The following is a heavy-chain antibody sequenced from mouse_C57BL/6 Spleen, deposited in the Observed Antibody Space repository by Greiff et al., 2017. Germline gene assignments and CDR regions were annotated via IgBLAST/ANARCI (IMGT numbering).Heavy chain of an antibody. CDR3: ARMYGNYERVYAMDY. D-gene: IGHD2-10*02. CDR2: IDPSDSYT. Sequence: QVQLQQPGAELVMPGASVKLSCKASGYTFPSYWMHWVKQRPGPGLEWIGEIDPSDSYTNYNQKFKGKSTLTVDQSSSTAYMQLSSLTSEDSAVYYCARMYGNYERVYAMDYWGQGTSVTVSS. CDR1: GYTFPSYW. J-gene: IGHJ4*01. V-gene: IGHV1-69*01.